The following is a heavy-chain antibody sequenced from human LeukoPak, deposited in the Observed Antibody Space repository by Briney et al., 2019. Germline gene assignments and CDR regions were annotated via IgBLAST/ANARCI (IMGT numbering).Heavy chain of an antibody. V-gene: IGHV3-21*01. D-gene: IGHD4-17*01. CDR1: GFTFSSYS. CDR3: ARENGDSLGNWFDP. CDR2: ISSSSSYI. J-gene: IGHJ5*02. Sequence: GGSLRLSCAASGFTFSSYSMNWVRQAPGKGLEWVSSISSSSSYIYYADSVKGRFTISRDNAKNSLYLQMNSLRAEDTAVYYCARENGDSLGNWFDPWGQGTLVTVSS.